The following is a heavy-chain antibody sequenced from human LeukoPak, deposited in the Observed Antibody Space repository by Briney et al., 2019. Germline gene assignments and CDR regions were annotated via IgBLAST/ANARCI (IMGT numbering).Heavy chain of an antibody. D-gene: IGHD6-13*01. J-gene: IGHJ5*02. V-gene: IGHV4-59*01. Sequence: PSETLSLTCTVSGGSISSYYWSWIRQPPGKGLEWIGYIYYSGSTNHNPSLKSRVTISVDTSKNQFSLKLSSVTAADTAVYYCARRTAGGLIDPWGQGTLVTVSS. CDR3: ARRTAGGLIDP. CDR2: IYYSGST. CDR1: GGSISSYY.